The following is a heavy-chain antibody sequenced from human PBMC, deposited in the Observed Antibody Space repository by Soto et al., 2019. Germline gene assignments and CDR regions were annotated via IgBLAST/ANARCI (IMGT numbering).Heavy chain of an antibody. CDR2: IYYSGST. CDR1: GGSVSSGSYC. J-gene: IGHJ4*02. V-gene: IGHV4-61*01. CDR3: ARNHRGGGQDY. D-gene: IGHD3-10*01. Sequence: SETLSLTCTVSGGSVSSGSYCWTWIRQPPGKGLDWIGCIYYSGSTSYNPSLKSRVTMSLDTSKNQFSLKLSSVTAADTAVYYCARNHRGGGQDYWGQGTLVTVSS.